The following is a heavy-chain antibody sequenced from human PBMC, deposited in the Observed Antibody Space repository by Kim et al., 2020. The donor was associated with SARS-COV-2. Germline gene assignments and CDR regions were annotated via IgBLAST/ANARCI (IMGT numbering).Heavy chain of an antibody. CDR2: ISYDGSNK. CDR3: ARTFSGSYYYGMDV. D-gene: IGHD1-26*01. Sequence: GGSLRLSCAASGFSFNNFVMHWVRQAPGKGLEWVAVISYDGSNKYYADSVKGRFTISRDNSKNTLYLQMNNLRAEDTAVYYCARTFSGSYYYGMDVWGQGTTVTVSS. J-gene: IGHJ6*02. CDR1: GFSFNNFV. V-gene: IGHV3-30-3*01.